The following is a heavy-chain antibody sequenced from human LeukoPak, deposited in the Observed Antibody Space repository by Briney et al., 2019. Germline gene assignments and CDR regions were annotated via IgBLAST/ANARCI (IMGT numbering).Heavy chain of an antibody. J-gene: IGHJ4*02. Sequence: SETLSLTCIVSGASISDYFWSWVRQPPGKGLEWIGYISYPGSTNYNPFLESRVTISMDTSKNHFSLRLSSVTAADTAVYHCARHRYSSSSNYLDYWGQGTLVTV. CDR2: ISYPGST. CDR3: ARHRYSSSSNYLDY. CDR1: GASISDYF. V-gene: IGHV4-59*08. D-gene: IGHD6-13*01.